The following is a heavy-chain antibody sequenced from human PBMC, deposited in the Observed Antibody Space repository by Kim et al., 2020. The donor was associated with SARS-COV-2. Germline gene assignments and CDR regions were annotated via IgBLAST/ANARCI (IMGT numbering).Heavy chain of an antibody. V-gene: IGHV3-30*07. CDR3: ARKQQQEEYSSGWQYFDY. D-gene: IGHD6-19*01. J-gene: IGHJ4*02. Sequence: KGRFTISRDNSKNTLYLQMNSLRAEDTAVYYCARKQQQEEYSSGWQYFDYWGQGTLVTVSS.